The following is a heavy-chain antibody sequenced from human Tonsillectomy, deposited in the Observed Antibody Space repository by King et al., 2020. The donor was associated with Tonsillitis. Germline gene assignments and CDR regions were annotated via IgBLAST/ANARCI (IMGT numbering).Heavy chain of an antibody. CDR1: GFTFSSYS. Sequence: VQLVESGGGLVKPGGSLRLSCAASGFTFSSYSMNWFRQAPGKGLEWVSAISSSSSYIYYADSVKGRFTLPRDNAKNSLYLQMNSLRAEDTAVYYCARDLEDGAAAQRGYCYYGMDVWGQGTTVTVSS. V-gene: IGHV3-21*01. D-gene: IGHD6-13*01. CDR3: ARDLEDGAAAQRGYCYYGMDV. CDR2: ISSSSSYI. J-gene: IGHJ6*02.